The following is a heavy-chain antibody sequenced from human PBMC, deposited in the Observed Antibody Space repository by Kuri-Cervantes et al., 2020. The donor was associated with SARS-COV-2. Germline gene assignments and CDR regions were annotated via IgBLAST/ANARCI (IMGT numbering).Heavy chain of an antibody. Sequence: GESLKIPCAASGFNFRYYAMSWVRQAPGKGLEWVSALSGSAGSTYYADSVKGRFTLSRDNPKNTLYLQMNSLRAEDTAAYYGAKYKGRVDGYKEGWFDPWGQGTLVTVSS. D-gene: IGHD5-24*01. J-gene: IGHJ5*02. V-gene: IGHV3-23*01. CDR1: GFNFRYYA. CDR3: AKYKGRVDGYKEGWFDP. CDR2: LSGSAGST.